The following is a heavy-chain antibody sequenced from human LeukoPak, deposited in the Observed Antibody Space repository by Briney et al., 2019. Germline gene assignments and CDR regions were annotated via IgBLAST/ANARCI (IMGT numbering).Heavy chain of an antibody. J-gene: IGHJ3*02. CDR2: INSNNGNT. CDR1: GYSFTRNG. D-gene: IGHD4/OR15-4a*01. Sequence: GASVKVSCTASGYSFTRNGISWVRQAPGQGLEWMGWINSNNGNTKYAQNLQGRVTMTTDTSTSTAYMELRSLRFDDTAVYYCAREGPDYGPAFGIWGQGTMVTVSS. CDR3: AREGPDYGPAFGI. V-gene: IGHV1-18*01.